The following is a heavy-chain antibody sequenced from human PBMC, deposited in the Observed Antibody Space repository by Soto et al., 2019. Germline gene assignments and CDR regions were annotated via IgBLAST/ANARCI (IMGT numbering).Heavy chain of an antibody. J-gene: IGHJ6*02. D-gene: IGHD3-22*01. V-gene: IGHV3-30-3*01. CDR2: ISYDGSNK. Sequence: PGGSLRLSCAASGFTFSSYAMHWVRQAPGKGLEWVAVISYDGSNKYYADSAKGRFTISRDNSKNTLYLQMNSLRAEDTAVYYCARDRYYYDSSGYYPSGMDVWGQGTTVTVSS. CDR3: ARDRYYYDSSGYYPSGMDV. CDR1: GFTFSSYA.